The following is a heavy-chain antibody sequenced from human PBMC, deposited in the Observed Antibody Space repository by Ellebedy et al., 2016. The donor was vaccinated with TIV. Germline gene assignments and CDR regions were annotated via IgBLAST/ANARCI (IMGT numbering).Heavy chain of an antibody. J-gene: IGHJ4*02. V-gene: IGHV3-15*01. D-gene: IGHD3-16*02. Sequence: GESLKISXAASGFTFTDAWMSWVRQAPGKGLEWVGRIKSNKDGGTTAFAAPVQGRFTISRDDSQSTVSLQMNGLKSEDTAIYFCTTAYYDYVWGTYRLTPDYWGLGTLVTVSS. CDR1: GFTFTDAW. CDR3: TTAYYDYVWGTYRLTPDY. CDR2: IKSNKDGGTT.